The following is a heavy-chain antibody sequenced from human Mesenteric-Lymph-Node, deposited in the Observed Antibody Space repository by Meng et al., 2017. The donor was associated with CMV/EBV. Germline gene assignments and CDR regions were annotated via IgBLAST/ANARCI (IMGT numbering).Heavy chain of an antibody. CDR3: ASTGAIRFLEWLPAFDI. V-gene: IGHV4-34*01. D-gene: IGHD3-3*01. CDR1: GGSFSGYY. Sequence: GSLRLSCAVYGGSFSGYYWSWIRQPPGKGLEWIGEINHSGSTNYNPSLKSRVTISVDTSKNQFSLKLSSVTAADTAVYYCASTGAIRFLEWLPAFDIWGQGTMVTVSS. CDR2: INHSGST. J-gene: IGHJ3*02.